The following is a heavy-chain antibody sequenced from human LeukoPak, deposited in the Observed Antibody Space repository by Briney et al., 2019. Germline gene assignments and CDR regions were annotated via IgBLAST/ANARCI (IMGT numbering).Heavy chain of an antibody. CDR1: GYTFSSYG. J-gene: IGHJ5*02. D-gene: IGHD3-9*01. CDR2: ISGYNGNK. V-gene: IGHV1-18*01. Sequence: ASVKVSCKASGYTFSSYGISWVRQAPGQGLEWMGWISGYNGNKQYAQTVQGRVTMTTDTSTNTAYMELRSLRSDDTAVYYCARDLKYNILTGFRSSFGFDPWGQGTLVTVSS. CDR3: ARDLKYNILTGFRSSFGFDP.